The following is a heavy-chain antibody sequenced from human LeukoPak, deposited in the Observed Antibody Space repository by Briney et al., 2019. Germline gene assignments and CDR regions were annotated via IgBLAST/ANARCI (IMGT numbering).Heavy chain of an antibody. CDR2: IYYSGST. D-gene: IGHD4-11*01. J-gene: IGHJ6*03. Sequence: SETLSLTCNVSGDSISSDYWSWIRQPPGKGLEWIGHIYYSGSTNYNPSLKSRVTISVDTSKNQFSLKLSSVTAADTAVYYCARYSNYGDYYYYYMDVWGKGTTVTVSS. CDR1: GDSISSDY. V-gene: IGHV4-59*01. CDR3: ARYSNYGDYYYYYMDV.